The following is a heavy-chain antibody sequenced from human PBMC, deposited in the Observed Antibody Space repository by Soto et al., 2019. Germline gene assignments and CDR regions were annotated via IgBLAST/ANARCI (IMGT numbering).Heavy chain of an antibody. V-gene: IGHV4-59*08. D-gene: IGHD3-9*01. J-gene: IGHJ4*02. Sequence: PSETLSLTCTVSGGSISSYYWSWIRQPPGKGLEWIGYIYYSGSTNYNPSLKSRVTISVDTSKNQFSLKLSSVTAADTAVYYCARHSTGYDILTGPIDYWGQGTLVTVSS. CDR3: ARHSTGYDILTGPIDY. CDR1: GGSISSYY. CDR2: IYYSGST.